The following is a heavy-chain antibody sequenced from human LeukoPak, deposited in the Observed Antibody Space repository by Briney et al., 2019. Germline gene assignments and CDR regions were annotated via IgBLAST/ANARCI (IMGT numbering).Heavy chain of an antibody. Sequence: SETLSLTCAVYGGSLSGYYWSWIRQPPGKGLEWIGEINYSGSTNYNPSLKSRVTISVDTSKNQFSLKLSSVTAADTAVYYCARGANYDYVWGSYRYFDYWGQGTLVTVSS. CDR1: GGSLSGYY. V-gene: IGHV4-34*01. D-gene: IGHD3-16*02. CDR2: INYSGST. CDR3: ARGANYDYVWGSYRYFDY. J-gene: IGHJ4*02.